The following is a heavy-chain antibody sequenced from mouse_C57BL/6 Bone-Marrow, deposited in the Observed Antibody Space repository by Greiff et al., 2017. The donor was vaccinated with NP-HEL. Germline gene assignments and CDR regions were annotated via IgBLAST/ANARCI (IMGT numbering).Heavy chain of an antibody. CDR1: GFNIKDDY. V-gene: IGHV14-4*01. CDR2: IDPENGDT. CDR3: TTNVAY. Sequence: VQLKESGAELVRPGASVKLSCTASGFNIKDDYMHWVKQRPEKGLEWIGWIDPENGDTEYASKFQGKATITADTSSNTAYLQLSSLTSEDTAVYYCTTNVAYWGQGTLVTVSA. J-gene: IGHJ3*01.